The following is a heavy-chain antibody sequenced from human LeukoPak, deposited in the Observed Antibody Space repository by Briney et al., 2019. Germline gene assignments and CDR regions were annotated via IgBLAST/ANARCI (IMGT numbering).Heavy chain of an antibody. D-gene: IGHD4-17*01. V-gene: IGHV1-18*01. CDR3: ARGPGSTDYGDRNDY. Sequence: GASVKVSCKASGYTFTSYGISWVRQAPGQGLEWMGWISAYNGNTNYAQKLQGRVTMTRNTSISTAYMGLSSLRSEDTAVYYCARGPGSTDYGDRNDYWGQGTLVTVSS. CDR1: GYTFTSYG. CDR2: ISAYNGNT. J-gene: IGHJ4*02.